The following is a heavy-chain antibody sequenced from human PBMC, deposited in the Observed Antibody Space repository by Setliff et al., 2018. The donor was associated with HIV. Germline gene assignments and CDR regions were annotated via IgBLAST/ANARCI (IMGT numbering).Heavy chain of an antibody. Sequence: SETLSLTCTVSDSAMDSYYWSWVRQSPGRGLEYIGYIYWTGKTDYNPSLKSRVTISLDTSGNQFSLKLNSVTGADTAVYYCAKVSPRGYSDITTGRLTDPFDVWGPGTMVTVSS. J-gene: IGHJ3*01. D-gene: IGHD3-9*01. CDR2: IYWTGKT. CDR1: DSAMDSYY. V-gene: IGHV4-59*12. CDR3: AKVSPRGYSDITTGRLTDPFDV.